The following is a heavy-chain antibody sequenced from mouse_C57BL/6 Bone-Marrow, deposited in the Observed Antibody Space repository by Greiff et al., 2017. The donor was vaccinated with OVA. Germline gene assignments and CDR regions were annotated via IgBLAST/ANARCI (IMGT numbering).Heavy chain of an antibody. Sequence: EVQLQQSGPELVKPGASVKIPCKASGYTFTDYNIDWVKQSHGKSLEWIGDINPNNGGTIYNQKFKGKATLTVDKSSSTAYMELRSLTSEDTAVYYCARSYGNYVRWYFDVWGTGTTVTVSS. V-gene: IGHV1-18*01. D-gene: IGHD2-1*01. CDR1: GYTFTDYN. J-gene: IGHJ1*03. CDR2: INPNNGGT. CDR3: ARSYGNYVRWYFDV.